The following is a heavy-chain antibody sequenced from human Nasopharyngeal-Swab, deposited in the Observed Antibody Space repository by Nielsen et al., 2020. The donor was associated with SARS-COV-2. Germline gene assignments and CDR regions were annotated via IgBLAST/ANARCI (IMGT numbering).Heavy chain of an antibody. CDR1: GFTVSASA. Sequence: GSLSLSCAASGFTVSASAIHWARHALGTGLESVARGTLKVSNLATAHAASVKGRFIIFRDDPTNTAYLQMNSLKTEDTAVYYCTRCGGGCYSGRDYWGQGTLVTVSS. CDR2: GTLKVSNLAT. V-gene: IGHV3-73*01. D-gene: IGHD2-15*01. J-gene: IGHJ4*02. CDR3: TRCGGGCYSGRDY.